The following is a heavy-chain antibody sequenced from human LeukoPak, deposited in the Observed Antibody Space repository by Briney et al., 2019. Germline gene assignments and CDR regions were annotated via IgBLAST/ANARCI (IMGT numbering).Heavy chain of an antibody. J-gene: IGHJ6*02. CDR3: ARDQKSAVLLWFGELEYYYCGMDV. D-gene: IGHD3-10*01. Sequence: ASVKVSCKASGYTFTGYYMHWVRQAPGQGLEWMGIINPSGGSTSYAQKFQGRVTMTRDTSTSTVYMELSSLRSEDTAVYYCARDQKSAVLLWFGELEYYYCGMDVWGQGTTVTVSS. V-gene: IGHV1-46*01. CDR1: GYTFTGYY. CDR2: INPSGGST.